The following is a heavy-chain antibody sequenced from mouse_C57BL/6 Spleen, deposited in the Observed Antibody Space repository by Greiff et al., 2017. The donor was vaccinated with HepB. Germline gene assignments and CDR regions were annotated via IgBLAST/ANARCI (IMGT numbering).Heavy chain of an antibody. J-gene: IGHJ2*01. CDR2: IYPGDGDT. V-gene: IGHV1-82*01. CDR3: ARLGYYGSPLYFDY. CDR1: GYAFSSSW. D-gene: IGHD1-1*01. Sequence: VQLQQSGPELVKPGASVKISCKASGYAFSSSWMNWVKQRPGKGLEWIGRIYPGDGDTNYNGKFKGKATLTADKSSSTAYMQLSSLTSEDSAVYFCARLGYYGSPLYFDYWGQGTTLTVSS.